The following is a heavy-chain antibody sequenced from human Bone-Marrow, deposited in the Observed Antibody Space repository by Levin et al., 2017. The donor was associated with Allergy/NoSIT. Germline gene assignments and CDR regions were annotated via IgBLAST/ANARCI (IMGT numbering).Heavy chain of an antibody. V-gene: IGHV2-5*02. CDR1: GFSLSADVG. D-gene: IGHD3-10*01. CDR2: IYGDDAK. CDR3: ARRNVGRGVITSYYVFDL. Sequence: SGPTLVKPTQTLTLTCTFSGFSLSADVGVGWIRQTPGKALEWLAIIYGDDAKGYSPSLKNRLTITKTDPNNQVVLTMTNMEPVDTATFYCARRNVGRGVITSYYVFDLWGHGSLVSVSS. J-gene: IGHJ2*01.